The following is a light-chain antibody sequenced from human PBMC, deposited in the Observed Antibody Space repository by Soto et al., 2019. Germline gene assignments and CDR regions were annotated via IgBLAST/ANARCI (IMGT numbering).Light chain of an antibody. V-gene: IGKV1-5*01. CDR2: DAS. CDR1: QTIRRW. CDR3: QHYNSAPWT. Sequence: DIEMTQSPSTLSASVGDRVTITCRASQTIRRWLAWYQQRPGKAPKVLIYDASTLESGVPARFSGSGSETEFTHTISSLQPEDSATYYCQHYNSAPWTFGQGTKV. J-gene: IGKJ1*01.